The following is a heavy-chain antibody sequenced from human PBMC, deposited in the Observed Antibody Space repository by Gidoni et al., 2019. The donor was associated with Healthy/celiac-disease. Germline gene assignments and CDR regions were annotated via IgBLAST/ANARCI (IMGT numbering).Heavy chain of an antibody. CDR2: IIPILGIA. J-gene: IGHJ6*02. V-gene: IGHV1-69*04. Sequence: QVQLVQSGAEVKKPGSSVKVSCKASGGTFSSYAISWVRQAPGQGLEWMGRIIPILGIANDAQKFQGRVTITADKSTSTAYMELSSLRSEDTAVYYCARRDYNGMDVWGQGTTVTVSS. CDR3: ARRDYNGMDV. CDR1: GGTFSSYA.